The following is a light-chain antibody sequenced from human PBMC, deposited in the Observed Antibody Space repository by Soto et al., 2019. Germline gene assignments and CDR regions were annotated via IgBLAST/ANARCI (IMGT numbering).Light chain of an antibody. J-gene: IGKJ1*01. CDR3: QPTDTFPRP. V-gene: IGKV1-39*01. Sequence: DIQMTQSPSSLSASVGDRVTITCRASQSISRYLNWYQQKPGKAPNLLIYAASSLQTGVPSRFSGSRSGTDFALTISSMQREDFATYYCQPTDTFPRPFGQGTKVHIK. CDR2: AAS. CDR1: QSISRY.